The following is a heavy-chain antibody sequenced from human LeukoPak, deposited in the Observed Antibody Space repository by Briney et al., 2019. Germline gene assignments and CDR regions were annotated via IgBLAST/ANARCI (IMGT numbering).Heavy chain of an antibody. Sequence: GGSLRLSCATSGFTFSSYGMHWVRQAPGKGLEWVAVIWYDGSNKYYADSVKGRFTISRDNSKNTLYLQMNSLRAEDTAVYYCARVRSAYYYYYGMDVWGQGTTVTVSS. CDR2: IWYDGSNK. V-gene: IGHV3-33*01. CDR1: GFTFSSYG. J-gene: IGHJ6*02. CDR3: ARVRSAYYYYYGMDV.